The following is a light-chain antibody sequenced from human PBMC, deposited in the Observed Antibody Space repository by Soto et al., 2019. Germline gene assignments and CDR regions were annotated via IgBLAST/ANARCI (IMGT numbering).Light chain of an antibody. CDR2: GVS. CDR1: QSFRNNY. V-gene: IGKV3-20*01. Sequence: EVVLTQSPGTLSLSPGERATLSCRASQSFRNNYLAWYQQRPGAAPRLLIYGVSRGASGIPDRFSGSGSEADFTLTISRLEPEDSGVYYCQQYDSTPGFTFGGGTKVEIK. CDR3: QQYDSTPGFT. J-gene: IGKJ4*01.